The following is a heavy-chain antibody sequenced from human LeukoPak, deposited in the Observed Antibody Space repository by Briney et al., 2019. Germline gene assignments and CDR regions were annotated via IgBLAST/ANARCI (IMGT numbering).Heavy chain of an antibody. CDR3: ATLPYYYDSSGSYYFDY. CDR2: IKQDGSEK. V-gene: IGHV3-7*01. J-gene: IGHJ4*02. CDR1: EFTFSSYW. Sequence: GGSLRLSCAASEFTFSSYWMSWVRQAPGKGLEWVANIKQDGSEKYYVDSVKGRFTISRDNAKNSLYLQMNSLRAEDTAVYYCATLPYYYDSSGSYYFDYWGQGTLVTVSS. D-gene: IGHD3-22*01.